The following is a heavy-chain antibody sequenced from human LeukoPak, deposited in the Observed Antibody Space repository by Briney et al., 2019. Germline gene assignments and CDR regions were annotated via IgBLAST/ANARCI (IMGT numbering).Heavy chain of an antibody. J-gene: IGHJ4*02. CDR2: INHSGST. CDR1: GGSFSGYY. CDR3: ARVGSITMVRGVLDY. Sequence: SETLSLTCTVSGGSFSGYYWSWIRQPPGKGLEWIGEINHSGSTNYNPSLKSRVTISVDTSKNQFSLKLSSVTAADTAVYYCARVGSITMVRGVLDYWGQGTLVTVSS. D-gene: IGHD3-10*01. V-gene: IGHV4-34*01.